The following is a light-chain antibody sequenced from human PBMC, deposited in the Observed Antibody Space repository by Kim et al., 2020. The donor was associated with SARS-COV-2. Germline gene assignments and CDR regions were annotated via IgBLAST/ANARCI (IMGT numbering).Light chain of an antibody. CDR2: DVI. J-gene: IGLJ3*02. CDR1: SSDVASSTY. CDR3: ASYTTTNTWV. V-gene: IGLV2-14*01. Sequence: LTQPASVSGSPGQLITISCTGTSSDVASSTYVSWYQQHPGRAPKLILYDVIERPSGISDRFSGSKSGTTASLTISGLRGEDGADYYCASYTTTNTWVFGGGTQLTVL.